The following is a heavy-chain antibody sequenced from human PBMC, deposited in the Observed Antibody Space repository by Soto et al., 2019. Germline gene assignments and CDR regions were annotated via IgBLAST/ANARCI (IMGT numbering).Heavy chain of an antibody. V-gene: IGHV4-30-2*01. CDR1: GGSISSGGYS. CDR3: ATHRGNWFPASAFEI. J-gene: IGHJ3*02. D-gene: IGHD1-1*01. Sequence: SETLSLTCAVSGGSISSGGYSWSWIRQPPGKGLNYIGYIYHSGSTYYNPSLKSRVTISVDRSKNQFSLKLSSVTAADTAVYYCATHRGNWFPASAFEIWGQGTMVTVSS. CDR2: IYHSGST.